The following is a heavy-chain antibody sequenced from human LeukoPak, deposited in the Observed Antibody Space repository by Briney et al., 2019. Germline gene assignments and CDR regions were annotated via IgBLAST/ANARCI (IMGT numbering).Heavy chain of an antibody. D-gene: IGHD1-1*01. V-gene: IGHV3-23*01. CDR1: GFTFSSYA. CDR3: AKVSWYNWNDGYFDY. Sequence: PGGSLRLSCAASGFTFSSYAMSWVRQAPGKGLEWVSAISGSGGSTYYADSVKGRFTISRDNSKNTLYLQMNSQRAEDTAVYYCAKVSWYNWNDGYFDYWGQGTLVTVSS. J-gene: IGHJ4*02. CDR2: ISGSGGST.